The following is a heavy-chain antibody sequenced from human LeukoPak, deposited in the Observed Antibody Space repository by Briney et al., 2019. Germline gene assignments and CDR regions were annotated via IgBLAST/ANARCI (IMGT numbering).Heavy chain of an antibody. CDR3: AKAFIAVADDAFDI. CDR2: IRSYSSYI. Sequence: PGGSLRLSCAASGFTFDTYNFNWVRQAPGKGLEWVATIRSYSSYIHYADSVKGRFIISRDDAKKSMYLQMNSLRAEDTAVYYCAKAFIAVADDAFDIWGQGTMVTVSS. J-gene: IGHJ3*02. D-gene: IGHD6-19*01. CDR1: GFTFDTYN. V-gene: IGHV3-21*04.